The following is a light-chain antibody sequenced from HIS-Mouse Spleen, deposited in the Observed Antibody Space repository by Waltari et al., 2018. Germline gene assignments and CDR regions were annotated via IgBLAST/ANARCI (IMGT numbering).Light chain of an antibody. J-gene: IGLJ3*02. CDR1: SSDVASYNL. Sequence: QSALTQPASVSGSPGHSITISCTGTSSDVASYNLVSWYQQHPGKAPKLMIYEGSKRPSGVSNRFSGSKSGNTASLTISGLQAEDEADYYCCSYAGSSTWVFGGGTKLTVL. CDR3: CSYAGSSTWV. CDR2: EGS. V-gene: IGLV2-23*01.